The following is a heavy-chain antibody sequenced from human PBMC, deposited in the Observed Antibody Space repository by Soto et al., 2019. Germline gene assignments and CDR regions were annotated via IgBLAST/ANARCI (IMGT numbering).Heavy chain of an antibody. CDR3: ARVRGGYTFWSGYLGGYGMDV. CDR1: GGSIHNGSYF. CDR2: AYYSGST. Sequence: SETLSLTCTVSGGSIHNGSYFWGWIRQSPEKGLEWIGSAYYSGSTFYNPSLKSRVTISVDTSRNQFSLNLTSVTAADTAVYYCARVRGGYTFWSGYLGGYGMDVWGQGTTVTVSS. J-gene: IGHJ6*02. D-gene: IGHD3-3*01. V-gene: IGHV4-39*01.